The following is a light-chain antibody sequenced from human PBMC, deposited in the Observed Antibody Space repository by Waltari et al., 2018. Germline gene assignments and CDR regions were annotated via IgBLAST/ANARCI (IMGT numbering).Light chain of an antibody. CDR2: DAS. V-gene: IGKV1-33*01. CDR1: QDISNH. Sequence: DIQMTQSPSSLSASVGDRVTITCQASQDISNHLNWYQQKPGKAPNLVIYDASNLETGVPSRFSGRGSGTDFTFTIASLQPEDIATYHCQQYDNPPYTFGQGTKLEI. J-gene: IGKJ2*01. CDR3: QQYDNPPYT.